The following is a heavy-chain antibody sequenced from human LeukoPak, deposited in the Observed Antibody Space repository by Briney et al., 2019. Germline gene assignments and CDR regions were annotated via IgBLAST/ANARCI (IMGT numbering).Heavy chain of an antibody. Sequence: GGSQRLSCAASGFTFSSYAMSWVRQAPGKGLEWVAVISYDGNIKYYADSVKGRFTISRDNSKNTLYLQMNSLRAEDTAVYYCAKELVGGYDFDYWGQGTLVTVSS. D-gene: IGHD5-12*01. CDR2: ISYDGNIK. J-gene: IGHJ4*02. V-gene: IGHV3-30*18. CDR1: GFTFSSYA. CDR3: AKELVGGYDFDY.